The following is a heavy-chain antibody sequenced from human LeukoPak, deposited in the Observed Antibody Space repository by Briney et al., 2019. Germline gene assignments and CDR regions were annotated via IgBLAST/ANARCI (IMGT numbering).Heavy chain of an antibody. D-gene: IGHD1-14*01. Sequence: GGSLRLSCTASGITFSDYYMHWIRQAPGKGLEWLSFISRGGSPIYYADSVKGRFTISRDNAKNSLYLQMNSLRVEDTAMYYCVITAGPPTDHWGQGALVTVSS. CDR2: ISRGGSPI. V-gene: IGHV3-11*04. J-gene: IGHJ4*01. CDR1: GITFSDYY. CDR3: VITAGPPTDH.